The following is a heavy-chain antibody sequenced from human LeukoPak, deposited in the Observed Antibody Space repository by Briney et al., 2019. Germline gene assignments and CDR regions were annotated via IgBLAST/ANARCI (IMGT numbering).Heavy chain of an antibody. CDR3: ARGRLRALKLAAAGFDY. Sequence: PSETLSLTCTVSGGSISSHYWSWIRQPAGKGLEWIGRIYTSGSTNYNPSLKSRVTMSVDTSKHQFSLKLSSVTAADTAVYYCARGRLRALKLAAAGFDYWGQGTLVTVSS. CDR1: GGSISSHY. V-gene: IGHV4-4*07. CDR2: IYTSGST. D-gene: IGHD6-13*01. J-gene: IGHJ4*02.